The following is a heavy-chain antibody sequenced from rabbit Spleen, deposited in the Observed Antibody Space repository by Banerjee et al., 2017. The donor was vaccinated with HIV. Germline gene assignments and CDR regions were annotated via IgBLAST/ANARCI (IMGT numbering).Heavy chain of an antibody. Sequence: QSLEESGGGLVKPEGSLTLTCKASGFSFSDRDVMCWVRQAPGKGLQWIACINVYTGKPVYATWAKGRFTISRTSSTTVTLQMTSLTAADTATYFCARDLVAVIGWNFNLWGPGTLVTVS. J-gene: IGHJ4*01. CDR1: GFSFSDRDV. D-gene: IGHD1-1*01. CDR3: ARDLVAVIGWNFNL. V-gene: IGHV1S40*01. CDR2: INVYTGKP.